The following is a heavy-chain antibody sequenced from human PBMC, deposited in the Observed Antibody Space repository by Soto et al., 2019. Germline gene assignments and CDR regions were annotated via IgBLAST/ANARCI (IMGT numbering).Heavy chain of an antibody. Sequence: ASVKVSCKASGGTFSSYAISWVRQAPGQGLEWMGGIIPIFGTANYAQKFQGRVTITADESTSTAYMELSSLRSEDTAVYYCARDGDTYYDFWSGYYSSHEAFDIWGQGTMVTVSS. V-gene: IGHV1-69*13. J-gene: IGHJ3*02. CDR2: IIPIFGTA. CDR1: GGTFSSYA. CDR3: ARDGDTYYDFWSGYYSSHEAFDI. D-gene: IGHD3-3*01.